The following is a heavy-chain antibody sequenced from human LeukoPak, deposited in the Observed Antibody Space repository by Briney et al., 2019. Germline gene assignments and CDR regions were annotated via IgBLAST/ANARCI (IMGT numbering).Heavy chain of an antibody. CDR3: ARGEDTAMVVFGGYGMGV. CDR1: GFTFSDYY. Sequence: GGSLRLSCAASGFTFSDYYMSWIRQAPGKGLEWVSYISSSSYTNYADSVKGRFTISRDNAKNSLYLQMNSLRAEDTAVYYCARGEDTAMVVFGGYGMGVWGKGTTVTVSS. J-gene: IGHJ6*04. CDR2: ISSSSYT. V-gene: IGHV3-11*06. D-gene: IGHD5-18*01.